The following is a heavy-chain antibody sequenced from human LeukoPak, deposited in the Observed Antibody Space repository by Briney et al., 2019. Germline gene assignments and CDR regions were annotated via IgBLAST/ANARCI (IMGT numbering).Heavy chain of an antibody. CDR2: IYYSGST. Sequence: PSETLSLTCTVSGGSISGYYWNWIRQPPGKGPEWIGFIYYSGSTNYNPSLKSRVTISVDTSKNQFSLKLSSVTAADTAVYYCARVLRYFDWLPTPGAFDIWGQGTMVTVSS. D-gene: IGHD3-9*01. J-gene: IGHJ3*02. CDR3: ARVLRYFDWLPTPGAFDI. V-gene: IGHV4-59*01. CDR1: GGSISGYY.